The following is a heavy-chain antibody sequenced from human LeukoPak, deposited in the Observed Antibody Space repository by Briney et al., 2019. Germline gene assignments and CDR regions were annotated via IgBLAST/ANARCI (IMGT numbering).Heavy chain of an antibody. D-gene: IGHD2-15*01. CDR3: ARGQLSLYY. J-gene: IGHJ4*02. Sequence: GGSLRLSRAASGFTFSSYWMSWVRQAPGKGLEWVANIKEDGSEKYYVDSVKGRFTISRDNAKNSLYLQMNSLRADDTAMYYCARGQLSLYYWGQGTLVTVSS. CDR2: IKEDGSEK. CDR1: GFTFSSYW. V-gene: IGHV3-7*01.